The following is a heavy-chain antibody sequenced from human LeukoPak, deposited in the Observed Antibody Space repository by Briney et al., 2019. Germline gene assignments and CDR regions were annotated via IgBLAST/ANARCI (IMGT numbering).Heavy chain of an antibody. J-gene: IGHJ3*01. V-gene: IGHV1-2*02. CDR1: GYSFTDYY. D-gene: IGHD3-22*01. Sequence: ASVKVSCKASGYSFTDYYLHWVRQAPGQGLEWVGCIDPDGGGTKYAQKFQGGVTMTTDTSISTAYMELSRLRFDDTAVYYCAREYYDSSGLKYAFDVWGQGTMVTVSS. CDR3: AREYYDSSGLKYAFDV. CDR2: IDPDGGGT.